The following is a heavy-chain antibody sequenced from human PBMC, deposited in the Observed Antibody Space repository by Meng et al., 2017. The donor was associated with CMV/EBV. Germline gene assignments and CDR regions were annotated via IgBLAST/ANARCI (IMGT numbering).Heavy chain of an antibody. CDR3: ARGGPNDSSGYYPYYFDY. CDR1: VGSFSGYY. D-gene: IGHD3-22*01. V-gene: IGHV4-34*01. Sequence: QVQRQQVGAGLLKPSETLSLTCAVYVGSFSGYYWSWIRQPPGKGLEWIGEINHSGSTNYNPSLKSRVTISVDTSKNQFSLKLSSVTAADTAVYYCARGGPNDSSGYYPYYFDYWGQGTLVTVSS. CDR2: INHSGST. J-gene: IGHJ4*02.